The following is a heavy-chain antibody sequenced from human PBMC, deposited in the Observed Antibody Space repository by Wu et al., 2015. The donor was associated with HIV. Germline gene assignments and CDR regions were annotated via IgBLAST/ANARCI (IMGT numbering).Heavy chain of an antibody. Sequence: QVQLMQSGAEMKKPGASVKVSCKTSGYSFTGNYIHWVRQAPGQGLEWMGWINPNSGGSRSPQKFQGRVTMTRDTSANTAYLELTRLQFDDTAIYYCTKDYGIVGSTLPEYFQHWGQGTLVTVSS. D-gene: IGHD1-26*01. V-gene: IGHV1-2*02. J-gene: IGHJ1*01. CDR3: TKDYGIVGSTLPEYFQH. CDR1: GYSFTGNY. CDR2: INPNSGGS.